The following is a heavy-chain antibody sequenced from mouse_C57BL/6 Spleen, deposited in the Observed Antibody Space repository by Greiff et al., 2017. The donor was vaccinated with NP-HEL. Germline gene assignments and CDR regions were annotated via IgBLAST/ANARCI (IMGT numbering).Heavy chain of an antibody. J-gene: IGHJ1*03. CDR3: ARLPLRGYWYFDV. Sequence: VQLQQSGPELVKPGASVKIPCKASGYTFTDYTMDWVKQSHGKSLEWIGDINPNNGGTIYNQKFKGKATLTVDKSSSTAYMELRSLTSEDTAVYYCARLPLRGYWYFDVWGTGTTVTVSS. CDR2: INPNNGGT. D-gene: IGHD5-1*01. V-gene: IGHV1-18*01. CDR1: GYTFTDYT.